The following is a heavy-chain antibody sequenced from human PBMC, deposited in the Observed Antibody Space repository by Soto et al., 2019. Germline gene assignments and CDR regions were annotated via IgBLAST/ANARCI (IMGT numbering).Heavy chain of an antibody. CDR2: INGGDDSK. V-gene: IGHV3-23*01. CDR1: GFTFSSSY. J-gene: IGHJ4*02. D-gene: IGHD3-10*01. Sequence: PGGSLRLSCAASGFTFSSSYMNWVLRAPGKGLEWVSGINGGDDSKHYAESVRGRFTIIRDNSKNTLLLQMNNLRAEDTAIYYCAKPVYGSGSPDYWGQGTLVTVSS. CDR3: AKPVYGSGSPDY.